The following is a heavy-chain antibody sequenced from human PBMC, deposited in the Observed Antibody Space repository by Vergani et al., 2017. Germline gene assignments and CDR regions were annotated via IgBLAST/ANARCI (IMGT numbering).Heavy chain of an antibody. CDR1: GGSINSYY. J-gene: IGHJ4*02. V-gene: IGHV4-59*01. D-gene: IGHD6-13*01. Sequence: QVQLQESGPGLVKPSETLSLTFTVSGGSINSYYWSWILQPPGKGLEWIGYIYYSGSTNYNPSLNSRVTISVDTSKNQFSLKLSSVTAADTAVYYCARMIAAAGTEYFDYWGQGTLVTVSS. CDR3: ARMIAAAGTEYFDY. CDR2: IYYSGST.